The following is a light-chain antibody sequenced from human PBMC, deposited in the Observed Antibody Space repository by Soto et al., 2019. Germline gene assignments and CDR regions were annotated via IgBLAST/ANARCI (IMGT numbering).Light chain of an antibody. Sequence: DIQMTQSPSSLSASVGDRVTITCRASQSISSYLNWYQQKPGKAPKLLIYAASSLQSGVPSTFSGSGSGTDFTLTIRSLQPEDFATYYCQQSYSTPITFGQGTRLEIK. CDR1: QSISSY. CDR3: QQSYSTPIT. V-gene: IGKV1-39*01. CDR2: AAS. J-gene: IGKJ5*01.